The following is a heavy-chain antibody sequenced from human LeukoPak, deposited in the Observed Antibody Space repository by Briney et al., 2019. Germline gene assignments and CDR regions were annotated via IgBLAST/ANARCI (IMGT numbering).Heavy chain of an antibody. D-gene: IGHD1-1*01. Sequence: ASVKVSCKASGYTFTSYYMHWVRQAPGQGLERMGIINPSGGSASYAQKFQGRVTMTRDTSTSTVYMELSSLRSEDTAVYYCARDLGWNDDGYGWFDPWGQGTLVTVSS. V-gene: IGHV1-46*01. CDR1: GYTFTSYY. CDR3: ARDLGWNDDGYGWFDP. CDR2: INPSGGSA. J-gene: IGHJ5*02.